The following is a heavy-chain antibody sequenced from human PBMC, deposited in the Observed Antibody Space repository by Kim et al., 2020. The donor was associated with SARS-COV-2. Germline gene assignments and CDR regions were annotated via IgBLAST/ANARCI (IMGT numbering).Heavy chain of an antibody. CDR3: AKVAGSIYYFDS. D-gene: IGHD3-3*01. CDR2: ISYNGKRI. CDR1: GFDFSIYG. V-gene: IGHV3-30*18. J-gene: IGHJ4*02. Sequence: GSLRLSCAASGFDFSIYGMYWVRQAPGKGLEWVAYISYNGKRIHYADSVRDRFTISRDNSRNTVYLQMNSLRTEDTAVYYCAKVAGSIYYFDSWGQGALVTVSS.